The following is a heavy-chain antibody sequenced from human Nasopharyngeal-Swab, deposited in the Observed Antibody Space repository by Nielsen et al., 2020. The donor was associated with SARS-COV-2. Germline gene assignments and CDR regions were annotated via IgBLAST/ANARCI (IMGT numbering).Heavy chain of an antibody. D-gene: IGHD3-9*01. CDR2: IYYSGSN. J-gene: IGHJ6*03. Sequence: SETLSLTCTVSGGSISSYYWSWIRQPPGKGLEWIGYIYYSGSNNYHPSLKSRVTISVDTSKNQFSLKLSSVTAADTAVYYCARISPSYYDILTGYYGYYYMDVWGKGTTVTVSS. CDR1: GGSISSYY. CDR3: ARISPSYYDILTGYYGYYYMDV. V-gene: IGHV4-59*01.